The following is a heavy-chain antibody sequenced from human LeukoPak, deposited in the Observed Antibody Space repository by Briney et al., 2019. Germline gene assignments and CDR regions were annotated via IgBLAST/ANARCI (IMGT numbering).Heavy chain of an antibody. D-gene: IGHD3-10*01. CDR1: GFTFSSYG. Sequence: PGGSLRLSCAASGFTFSSYGMHWVRQAPGKGLEWVAVIWYDGSNKYYADSVEGRFTISRDNSKNTLYLQMNSLRAEDTAVYYCARVRTYYGSGSYYNWFDPWGQGTLVTVSS. J-gene: IGHJ5*02. CDR3: ARVRTYYGSGSYYNWFDP. V-gene: IGHV3-33*01. CDR2: IWYDGSNK.